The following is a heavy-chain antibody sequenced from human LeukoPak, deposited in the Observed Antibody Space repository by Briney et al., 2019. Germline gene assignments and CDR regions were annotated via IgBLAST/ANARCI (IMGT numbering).Heavy chain of an antibody. V-gene: IGHV4-61*01. J-gene: IGHJ6*03. CDR2: IYYSGST. CDR1: GGSVSSGIYY. Sequence: SETLSLTCTVSGGSVSSGIYYWSWIRQPPGKGLEWIGYIYYSGSTNYNPSLKSRVTISVDTSKNQFSLKLSSVTAADTAVYYCARDRLGRYYYYMDVWGKGTTVTVSS. CDR3: ARDRLGRYYYYMDV. D-gene: IGHD3-9*01.